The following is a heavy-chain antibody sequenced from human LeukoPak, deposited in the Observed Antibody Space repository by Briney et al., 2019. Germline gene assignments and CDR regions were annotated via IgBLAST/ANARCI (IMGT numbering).Heavy chain of an antibody. CDR3: EKDLRYS. J-gene: IGHJ4*02. CDR1: GFIFSSYA. CDR2: IGGSGGTT. Sequence: GGSLRLSCAASGFIFSSYAMSWVRQPPGKGLEWVSAIGGSGGTTYYADSVKGRFTISRDNSKNTLYLQMNSLRAEDTAVYYCEKDLRYSGGQGPLVTVSS. V-gene: IGHV3-23*01. D-gene: IGHD3-10*01.